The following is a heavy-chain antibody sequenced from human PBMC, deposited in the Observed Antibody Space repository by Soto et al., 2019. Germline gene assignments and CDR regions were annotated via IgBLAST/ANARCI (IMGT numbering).Heavy chain of an antibody. V-gene: IGHV3-21*01. CDR2: ISSRSDI. CDR3: AREYTAWPLAYGLDV. CDR1: GFTFSTYS. Sequence: GYLRLSCVGSGFTFSTYSINWVRQAPGKGLEWVSSISSRSDIYYADSVKGRFTISRDNAKNSVSLQMNSLRAEDTAVYYCAREYTAWPLAYGLDVWGQGTTVTVSS. D-gene: IGHD2-2*02. J-gene: IGHJ6*02.